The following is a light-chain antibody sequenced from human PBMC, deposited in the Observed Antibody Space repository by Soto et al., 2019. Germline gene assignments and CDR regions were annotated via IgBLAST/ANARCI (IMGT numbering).Light chain of an antibody. J-gene: IGLJ2*01. CDR3: CSYAGSSSVV. CDR1: SRDVGSYDL. CDR2: EGS. Sequence: QSALTQPASVSGSPGQSITISCTGTSRDVGSYDLVSWYQHHPGKAPKLMIYEGSKRPSGVSNRFSGSKSGNTASLTISGLQAEDEADYYCCSYAGSSSVVFGGGTKLTVL. V-gene: IGLV2-23*01.